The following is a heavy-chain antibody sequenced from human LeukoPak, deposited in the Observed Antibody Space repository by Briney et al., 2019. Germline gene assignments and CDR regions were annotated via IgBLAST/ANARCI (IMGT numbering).Heavy chain of an antibody. CDR2: ISAYNGNT. CDR3: ASLTYYYDSSGYYFDY. CDR1: GYTFTSYG. D-gene: IGHD3-22*01. Sequence: ASVKVSCKASGYTFTSYGISWVRQAPGQGLEWMGWISAYNGNTNYAQKLQGRVTMTTDTSTSTAYMELRSLRSDDTAVHYCASLTYYYDSSGYYFDYWGQGTLVTVSS. V-gene: IGHV1-18*01. J-gene: IGHJ4*02.